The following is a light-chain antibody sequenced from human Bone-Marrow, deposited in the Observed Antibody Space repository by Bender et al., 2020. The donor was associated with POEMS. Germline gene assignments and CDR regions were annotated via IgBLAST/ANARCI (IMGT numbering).Light chain of an antibody. Sequence: QSVLTQPPSASGTPGQRVTISCTGGSSNIGAGYVVHWYQQLPGTAPKLLIYRNNNRPSGVPDRFSGSKSATSASLAISGLQPEDEATYFCCSYAFHSSVFGGGTKLTVL. CDR3: CSYAFHSSV. CDR1: SSNIGAGYV. J-gene: IGLJ2*01. CDR2: RNN. V-gene: IGLV1-40*01.